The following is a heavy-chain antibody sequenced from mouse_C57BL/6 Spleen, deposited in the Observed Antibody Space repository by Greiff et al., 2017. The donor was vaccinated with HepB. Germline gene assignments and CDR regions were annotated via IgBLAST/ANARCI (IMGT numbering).Heavy chain of an antibody. CDR1: GYTFTNYW. CDR3: ARKALYDGYYEFAY. Sequence: QVQLQQSGAELVRPGTSVKMSCKASGYTFTNYWIGWAKQRPGHGLEWIGDIYPGGGYTNYNQKFRGKATLTVDTSSSTAYMQLSSLTSEDSAVYYCARKALYDGYYEFAYWGQGTLVTVSA. V-gene: IGHV1-63*01. J-gene: IGHJ3*01. CDR2: IYPGGGYT. D-gene: IGHD2-3*01.